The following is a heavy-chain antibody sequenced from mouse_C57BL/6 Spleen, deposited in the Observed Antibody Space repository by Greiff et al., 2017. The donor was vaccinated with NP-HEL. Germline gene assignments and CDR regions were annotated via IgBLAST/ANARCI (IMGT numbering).Heavy chain of an antibody. Sequence: QVQLQQPGAELVMPGASVKLSCKASGYTFTSYWVHWVKQRPGQGLEWIGEIDPSDSYTNYNQKFKGKSTLTVDKSSSTAYMQLSSLTSEDSAVYYCASYYSNLFDYWGQGTTLTVSS. V-gene: IGHV1-69*01. CDR3: ASYYSNLFDY. D-gene: IGHD2-5*01. J-gene: IGHJ2*01. CDR1: GYTFTSYW. CDR2: IDPSDSYT.